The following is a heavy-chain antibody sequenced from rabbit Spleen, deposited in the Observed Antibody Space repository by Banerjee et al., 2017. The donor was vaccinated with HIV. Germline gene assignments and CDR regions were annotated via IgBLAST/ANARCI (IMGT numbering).Heavy chain of an antibody. Sequence: QSLEESGGDLVKPGASLTLTCTVSGFSFSSSYYMCWVRQAPGKGLEWIACIYPYYERTDYASWVNGRFTISKTSTTVDLKMTSLTAADTATYFCARDLAGVIGWNLSLWGPGTLVTV. CDR1: GFSFSSSYY. V-gene: IGHV1S40*01. CDR3: ARDLAGVIGWNLSL. CDR2: IYPYYERT. D-gene: IGHD4-1*01. J-gene: IGHJ4*01.